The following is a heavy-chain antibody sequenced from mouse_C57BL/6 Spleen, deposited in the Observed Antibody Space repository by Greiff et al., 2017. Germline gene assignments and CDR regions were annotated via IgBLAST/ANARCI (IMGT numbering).Heavy chain of an antibody. CDR1: GFSFNTYA. V-gene: IGHV10-1*01. CDR2: IRSKSNNYAT. CDR3: VRHYSNGGYFDV. D-gene: IGHD2-5*01. Sequence: EVQLVESGGGLVQPKGSLKLSCAASGFSFNTYAMNWVRQAPGKGLEWVARIRSKSNNYATYYAGSVKDRFTISRDDSESMLYLQMNNLKTEDTAMYYCVRHYSNGGYFDVWGTGTTVTVSS. J-gene: IGHJ1*03.